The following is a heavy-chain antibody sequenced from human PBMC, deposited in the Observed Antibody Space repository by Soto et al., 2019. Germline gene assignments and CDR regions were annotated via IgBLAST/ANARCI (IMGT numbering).Heavy chain of an antibody. CDR3: FTVSREGAILSHGSYYYGMDV. J-gene: IGHJ6*02. CDR1: GFTFSNAW. D-gene: IGHD1-26*01. Sequence: PGGSLRLSCAASGFTFSNAWMSWVRQAPGKGLEWVGRIKSKTDGGTTDYAAPVKGRFTISRDDSKNTLYLQMNSLKTEDTAVYNCFTVSREGAILSHGSYYYGMDVWGQEITVTVSS. V-gene: IGHV3-15*01. CDR2: IKSKTDGGTT.